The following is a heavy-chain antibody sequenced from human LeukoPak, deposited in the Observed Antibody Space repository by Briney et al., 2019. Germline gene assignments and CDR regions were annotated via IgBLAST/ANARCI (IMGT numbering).Heavy chain of an antibody. CDR2: ISGSGGST. D-gene: IGHD3-22*01. CDR1: GFTFSGDG. J-gene: IGHJ3*02. CDR3: AKSWNSYDSSGDDALDI. V-gene: IGHV3-23*01. Sequence: QPGGSLRLSCAASGFTFSGDGMSWVRQAPGKGLEWVSAISGSGGSTYYADSVKGRFTISRDNSKNTLYLQRNSLRAEDTAVYYCAKSWNSYDSSGDDALDIWGQGTMVPVSS.